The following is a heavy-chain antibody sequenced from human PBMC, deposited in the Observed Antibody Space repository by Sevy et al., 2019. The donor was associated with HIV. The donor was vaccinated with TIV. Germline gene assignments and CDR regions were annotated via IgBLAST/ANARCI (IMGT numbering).Heavy chain of an antibody. CDR2: IKSKADGGTP. D-gene: IGHD1-26*01. J-gene: IGHJ4*02. CDR3: GYSEYGYYYDY. Sequence: GESLKISCGASGFIFSNAWMSWVRQAPGKGLEWVGRIKSKADGGTPDYAAPVKGTFTISRDDSINTLYLQMNSPRTDDTAVYYCGYSEYGYYYDYWGQGTLVTVSS. CDR1: GFIFSNAW. V-gene: IGHV3-15*01.